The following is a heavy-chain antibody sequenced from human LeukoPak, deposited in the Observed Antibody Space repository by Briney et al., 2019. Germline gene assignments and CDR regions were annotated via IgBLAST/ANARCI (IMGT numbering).Heavy chain of an antibody. D-gene: IGHD3-3*01. Sequence: PSETLSLTCTVSGGSISSYYWSWIRQPPGKGLEWIGEINHSGSTNYNPSLKSRVTISVDTSKNQFSLKLSSVTAADTAVYYCARGNYDFWSGYYEDWFDPWGQGTLVTVSS. CDR1: GGSISSYY. CDR2: INHSGST. CDR3: ARGNYDFWSGYYEDWFDP. V-gene: IGHV4-34*01. J-gene: IGHJ5*02.